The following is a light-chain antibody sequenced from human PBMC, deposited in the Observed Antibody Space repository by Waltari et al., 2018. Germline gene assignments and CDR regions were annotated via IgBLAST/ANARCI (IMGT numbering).Light chain of an antibody. J-gene: IGKJ2*01. CDR3: QQYNNWPPSYT. CDR1: QSVSSN. Sequence: ELVMTQSPATLSVSPGERATLACRASQSVSSNLAWYQQKPGQAPRLLIYGASTRATGIPARFSGSGSGTEFILTISSLQSEDFAVYYCQQYNNWPPSYTFGQGTNLEIK. CDR2: GAS. V-gene: IGKV3-15*01.